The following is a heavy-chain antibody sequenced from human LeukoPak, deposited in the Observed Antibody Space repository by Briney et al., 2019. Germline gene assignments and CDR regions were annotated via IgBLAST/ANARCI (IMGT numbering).Heavy chain of an antibody. V-gene: IGHV4-4*07. J-gene: IGHJ4*02. Sequence: SETLSLTCTVSGGSISGYYWTWIRQPAGKGLEWIGRVSDSGRGYYNLSLESRGTISLDTSNSQFSLKVTSVTAADTAVYYCARGRDMTTLAAYYSFVTWGQGTLVSVSS. CDR2: VSDSGRG. D-gene: IGHD4-11*01. CDR3: ARGRDMTTLAAYYSFVT. CDR1: GGSISGYY.